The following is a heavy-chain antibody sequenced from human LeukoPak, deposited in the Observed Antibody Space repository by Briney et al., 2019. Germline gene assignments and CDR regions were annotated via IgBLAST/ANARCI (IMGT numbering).Heavy chain of an antibody. CDR2: INHSGST. CDR1: GGSFSGYY. V-gene: IGHV4-34*01. D-gene: IGHD3-10*01. CDR3: ARMMVREVIRN. Sequence: SETLSLTCAVYGGSFSGYYWSWIRQPPGKGLEWIGEINHSGSTNYNPSLKSRVTISVDTSKNQFSLKLSSVTAADTAVYYCARMMVREVIRNWGQGTLVTVSS. J-gene: IGHJ4*02.